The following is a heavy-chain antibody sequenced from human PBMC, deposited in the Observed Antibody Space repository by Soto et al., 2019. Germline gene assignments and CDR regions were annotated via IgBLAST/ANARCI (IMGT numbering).Heavy chain of an antibody. J-gene: IGHJ3*01. CDR2: ISPYSDNT. D-gene: IGHD3-10*01. Sequence: ASVKVSCKASGYTFSKYTISWVRQAPGQGLEWMGWISPYSDNTDYAQELQGRVTMTTDTSTTTAYMELRSLRSDDTAVYYCAKSRGSGSYFNPSDAFDFWGQGTMVT. CDR3: AKSRGSGSYFNPSDAFDF. V-gene: IGHV1-18*04. CDR1: GYTFSKYT.